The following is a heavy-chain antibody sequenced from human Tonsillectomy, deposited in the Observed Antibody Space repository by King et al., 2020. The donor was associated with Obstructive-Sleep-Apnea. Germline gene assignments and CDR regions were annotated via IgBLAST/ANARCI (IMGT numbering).Heavy chain of an antibody. Sequence: VQLQQWGAGLLKPSETLSLTCAVFGGSFSDYYWSWIRQPPGKGLEWIGEINHSGGTNYNPSLQSLVTISVDTYKNQFSLKFSSVTAADTASYYCARGSGATAVNWFDPWGQGTLVTVSS. CDR1: GGSFSDYY. D-gene: IGHD6-13*01. J-gene: IGHJ5*02. V-gene: IGHV4-34*01. CDR3: ARGSGATAVNWFDP. CDR2: INHSGGT.